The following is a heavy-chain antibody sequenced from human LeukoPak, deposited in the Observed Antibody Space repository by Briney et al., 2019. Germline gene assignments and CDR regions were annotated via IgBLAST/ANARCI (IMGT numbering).Heavy chain of an antibody. J-gene: IGHJ4*02. Sequence: SETLSLTCTVSGGSISSSSYYLGWIRQAPGKGLEWIVSIYYSGSTYYNPSLKSRVTISVDTSKNQFSLKLSSVTAADTAVYYCASVGWNFDYWGQGTLVTVSS. CDR2: IYYSGST. CDR1: GGSISSSSYY. D-gene: IGHD6-19*01. CDR3: ASVGWNFDY. V-gene: IGHV4-39*01.